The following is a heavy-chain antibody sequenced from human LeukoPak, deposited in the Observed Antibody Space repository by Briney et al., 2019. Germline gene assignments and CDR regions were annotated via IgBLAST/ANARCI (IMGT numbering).Heavy chain of an antibody. D-gene: IGHD5-18*01. J-gene: IGHJ3*01. Sequence: PGGSLRLSCAGYGFTFTTYEMNWVRQAPGKGLEWISYISSSGSSIYYTDSVKGRFTISRDNAKNSLYLQMHSLRDEDTAVYYCVRGGNYGYLWNAFDVWGQGTMVTISS. V-gene: IGHV3-48*03. CDR2: ISSSGSSI. CDR1: GFTFTTYE. CDR3: VRGGNYGYLWNAFDV.